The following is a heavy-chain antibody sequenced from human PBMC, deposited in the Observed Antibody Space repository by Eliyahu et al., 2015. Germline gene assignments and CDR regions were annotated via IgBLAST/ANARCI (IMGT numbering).Heavy chain of an antibody. Sequence: QVHLVESGGGVVQPGRSLRXXCVXXXLXXXSYGMHWVRQAPGQGLEWVAVVSYDGSNKYYADSVKGRFTISRDNSKNTLYLQMSGLRADDTAVYYCANEAYYDSSAYLDSWGQGTLVTVFS. CDR2: VSYDGSNK. CDR1: XLXXXSYG. D-gene: IGHD3-22*01. CDR3: ANEAYYDSSAYLDS. J-gene: IGHJ4*02. V-gene: IGHV3-30*18.